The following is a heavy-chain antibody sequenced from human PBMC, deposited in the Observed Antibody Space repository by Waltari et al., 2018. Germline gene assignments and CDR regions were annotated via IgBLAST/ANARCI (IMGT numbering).Heavy chain of an antibody. V-gene: IGHV4-34*01. D-gene: IGHD1-1*01. CDR3: ARLRNMRRTNSYWYFDL. CDR2: INHSGST. CDR1: GGSFSGYY. Sequence: QVQLQQCGAGLLKTSETLSLPCAVYGGSFSGYYWSWIRQPPGKGLEWIGEINHSGSTNYDPSLMSRVTISVDTSKNQFSLKLSSVTAADTAVYYCARLRNMRRTNSYWYFDLWGRGTLVAVSS. J-gene: IGHJ2*01.